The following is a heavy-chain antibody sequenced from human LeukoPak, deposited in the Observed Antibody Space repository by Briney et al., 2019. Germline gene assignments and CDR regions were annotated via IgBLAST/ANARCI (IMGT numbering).Heavy chain of an antibody. CDR3: ARDPWAFSSSSRVY. D-gene: IGHD6-13*01. CDR2: ISSSSSTI. J-gene: IGHJ4*02. CDR1: GFTFSSFS. V-gene: IGHV3-48*01. Sequence: PGGSLRLSCAASGFTFSSFSMNWVRQAPGKGLEWVSYISSSSSTIYYADSVKGRFTVSRDSAKNSLNLQMNSLRAEDTAVYYCARDPWAFSSSSRVYWGQGTLVTVSS.